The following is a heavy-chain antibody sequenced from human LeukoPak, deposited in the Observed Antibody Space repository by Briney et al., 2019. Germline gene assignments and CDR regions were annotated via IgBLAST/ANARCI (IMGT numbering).Heavy chain of an antibody. CDR1: GGSISSSSYY. V-gene: IGHV4-39*02. CDR2: IYYSGST. Sequence: SETLSLTCTVSGGSISSSSYYWGWIRQPPGKGLEWIGSIYYSGSTYYNPSLKSRATISVDTSKNHFSLKLSSVTAADTAVYYCARTPYYDYVWGSYRYELYYFDYWGQGTLVTVSS. D-gene: IGHD3-16*02. CDR3: ARTPYYDYVWGSYRYELYYFDY. J-gene: IGHJ4*02.